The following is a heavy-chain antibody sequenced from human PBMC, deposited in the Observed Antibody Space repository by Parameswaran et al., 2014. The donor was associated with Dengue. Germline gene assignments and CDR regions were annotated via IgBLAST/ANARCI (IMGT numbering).Heavy chain of an antibody. J-gene: IGHJ4*02. CDR3: ARKGCNNTSCWGYFDY. D-gene: IGHD2-2*01. CDR2: IIPIFGTA. Sequence: SWVRQAPGQGLEWMGGIIPIFGTANYAQKFQGRVTITADESTRTAYMELNSLRSEDTAVYYCARKGCNNTSCWGYFDYWGQGTLVTVSS. V-gene: IGHV1-69*01.